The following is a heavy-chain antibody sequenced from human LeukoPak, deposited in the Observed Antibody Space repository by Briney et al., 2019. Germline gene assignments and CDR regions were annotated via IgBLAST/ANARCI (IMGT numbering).Heavy chain of an antibody. CDR3: ARGDVTMVRGVNHDAFDI. J-gene: IGHJ3*02. CDR2: INWNGGST. D-gene: IGHD3-10*01. CDR1: GFTFDDYA. Sequence: PGGSLRLSCAASGFTFDDYAMLWVRKAPGKGLEWVSGINWNGGSTGYADSVKGRFTISRGNAKNSLYLQMNSLRAEDTALYHCARGDVTMVRGVNHDAFDIWGQGTMVTVSS. V-gene: IGHV3-20*01.